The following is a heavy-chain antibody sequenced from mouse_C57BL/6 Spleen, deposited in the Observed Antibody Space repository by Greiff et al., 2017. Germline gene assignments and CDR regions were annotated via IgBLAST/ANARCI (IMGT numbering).Heavy chain of an antibody. CDR3: ARSYDGYYEGFAY. CDR1: GYSFTDYN. Sequence: VQLKQSGPELVKPGASVKISCKASGYSFTDYNMNWVQQSNGKSLEWIGVINPNYGTTSYNQKFKGKATLSVAQSSSTAYMQLNSLTSEDSAVYYCARSYDGYYEGFAYWGQGTLVTVAA. J-gene: IGHJ3*01. D-gene: IGHD2-3*01. V-gene: IGHV1-39*01. CDR2: INPNYGTT.